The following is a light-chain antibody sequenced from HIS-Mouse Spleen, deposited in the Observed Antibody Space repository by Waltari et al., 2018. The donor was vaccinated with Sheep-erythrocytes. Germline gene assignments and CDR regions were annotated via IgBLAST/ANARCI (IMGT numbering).Light chain of an antibody. CDR2: GNS. CDR3: QSYDSSLSGSV. CDR1: SSNIGPGYA. Sequence: QSVLTPPPSVSGAPGQRVTIPCTGTSSNIGPGYAVPWYQQLPGTAPNLLIYGNSNRPSGVPDRFSGSKSGTSASLAITGLQAEDEADYYCQSYDSSLSGSVFGGGTKLTVL. V-gene: IGLV1-40*01. J-gene: IGLJ3*02.